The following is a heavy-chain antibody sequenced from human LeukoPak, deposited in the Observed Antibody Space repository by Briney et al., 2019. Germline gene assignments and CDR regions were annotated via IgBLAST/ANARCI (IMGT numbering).Heavy chain of an antibody. CDR3: ARARYYYGSGSLWFDP. Sequence: SETLSLTCAVYGGSFSGYYWSWIRQPPGKGLEWIGEINHSGSTNYNPSLKSRVTISVDTSKNQFSLKLSSVTAADTAVYYCARARYYYGSGSLWFDPWGQGTLVTVSS. CDR2: INHSGST. CDR1: GGSFSGYY. J-gene: IGHJ5*02. V-gene: IGHV4-34*01. D-gene: IGHD3-10*01.